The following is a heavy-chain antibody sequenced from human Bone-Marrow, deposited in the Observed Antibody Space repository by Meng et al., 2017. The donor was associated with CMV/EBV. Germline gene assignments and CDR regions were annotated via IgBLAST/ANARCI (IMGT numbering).Heavy chain of an antibody. CDR1: GFSLSTSGVG. CDR3: ANTGGGQLVYAFDI. Sequence: SGPTLVKPTQTLSLTCTFSGFSLSTSGVGVGWIRQPPGKALEWLALIYWNDDKRYSPSLKSRLTITKATSKNQVVLTMTIMDPVDTATYYCANTGGGQLVYAFDIWGQGTMVTVSS. D-gene: IGHD6-6*01. V-gene: IGHV2-5*01. CDR2: IYWNDDK. J-gene: IGHJ3*02.